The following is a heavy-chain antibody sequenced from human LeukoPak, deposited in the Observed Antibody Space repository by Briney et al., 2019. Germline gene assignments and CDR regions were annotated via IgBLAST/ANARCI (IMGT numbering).Heavy chain of an antibody. CDR1: GFTFRSYA. CDR3: ARSLIVANPLDV. Sequence: GRSLRLSCAASGFTFRSYALHWVRPAPGKGLEWVSYISSSSSYTNYADSVKGRFTISRDNAKNSLYLHMNSLRAEDTAVYVCARSLIVANPLDVWRKGTTVTVSS. J-gene: IGHJ6*01. D-gene: IGHD5-12*01. V-gene: IGHV3-21*05. CDR2: ISSSSSYT.